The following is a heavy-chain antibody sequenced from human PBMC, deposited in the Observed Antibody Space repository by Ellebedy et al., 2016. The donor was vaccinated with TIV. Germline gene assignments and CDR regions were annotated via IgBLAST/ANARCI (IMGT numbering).Heavy chain of an antibody. CDR1: GGSFSGYF. CDR3: ARGGARRFDY. D-gene: IGHD6-6*01. V-gene: IGHV4-59*01. J-gene: IGHJ4*02. CDR2: IYYSGST. Sequence: SETLSLXCAVYGGSFSGYFWSWIRQPPGKGLEWIGYIYYSGSTNYNPSLKSRVTISVDTSKNQFSLKLSSVTAADTAVYYCARGGARRFDYWGQGTLVTVSS.